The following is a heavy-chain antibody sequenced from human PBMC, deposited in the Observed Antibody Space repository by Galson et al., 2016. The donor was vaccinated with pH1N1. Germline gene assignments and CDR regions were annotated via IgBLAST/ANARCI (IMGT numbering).Heavy chain of an antibody. CDR2: IDWDDDK. D-gene: IGHD4-17*01. Sequence: PALVKPTQTPTLTCTFSGFSLSTSGMCVSWIRQPPGKALEWLALIDWDDDKYYTTSLKTRLTISKDTSKNQVVLTMTNMDPVDTATYYCARMQYGDYVGYFDYWGQGTLVTVSS. CDR1: GFSLSTSGMC. V-gene: IGHV2-70*01. CDR3: ARMQYGDYVGYFDY. J-gene: IGHJ4*02.